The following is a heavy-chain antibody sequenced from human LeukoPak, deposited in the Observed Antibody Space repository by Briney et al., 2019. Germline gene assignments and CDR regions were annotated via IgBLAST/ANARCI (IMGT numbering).Heavy chain of an antibody. D-gene: IGHD3-22*01. CDR2: NYHSGSI. V-gene: IGHV4-30-2*01. CDR1: GGSISSGGYS. CDR3: ASVYYYDSSEFFDY. Sequence: SADTLSLTCAVSGGSISSGGYSWSWIRQPPGKGLEWIWYNYHSGSIYYNPSLKSRVTISVDRSKNQFTLKLSSVTAADTAVYYCASVYYYDSSEFFDYWGQGTLVTV. J-gene: IGHJ4*02.